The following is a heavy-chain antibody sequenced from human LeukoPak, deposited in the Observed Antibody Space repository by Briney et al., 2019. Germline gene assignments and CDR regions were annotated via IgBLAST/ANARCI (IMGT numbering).Heavy chain of an antibody. D-gene: IGHD3-3*01. CDR3: AKGGGYYDYYYYMDV. CDR2: ISWNSGSI. J-gene: IGHJ6*03. V-gene: IGHV3-9*01. Sequence: PGRSLRLSCAAAGFTFDDYAMHWVRQAPGKGLEWVSGISWNSGSIVYADSVKGRFTISRDNAKNSLYLQMNSLRAEDTALYFCAKGGGYYDYYYYMDVWGKGTTVTVSS. CDR1: GFTFDDYA.